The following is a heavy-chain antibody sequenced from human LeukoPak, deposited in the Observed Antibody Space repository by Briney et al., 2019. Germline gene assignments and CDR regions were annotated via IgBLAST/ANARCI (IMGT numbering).Heavy chain of an antibody. D-gene: IGHD5-24*01. CDR2: IKQDGSEK. CDR1: EFTFITYW. V-gene: IGHV3-7*01. J-gene: IGHJ4*02. Sequence: GGSLRLSCAASEFTFITYWMSWVRQAPGRGLEWVANIKQDGSEKYYVDSVKGRFTISRDNAKNSLYLQMNSLRAEDTAVYYCARDTWLQSGYYFDYWGQGTLVTVSS. CDR3: ARDTWLQSGYYFDY.